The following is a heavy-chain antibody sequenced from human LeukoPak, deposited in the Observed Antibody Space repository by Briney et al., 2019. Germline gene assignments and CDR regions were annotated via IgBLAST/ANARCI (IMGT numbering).Heavy chain of an antibody. CDR1: GGTFSSYA. V-gene: IGHV1-69*06. D-gene: IGHD3-22*01. Sequence: SVKVSCKASGGTFSSYAVSWVRLTPGQGLEWLGGIIPVFGTTTYAQKFQAKVTMTADKSTNTAYLEVSSLTSDDTAVYYCARCSPGDSSNFYAVLQYWGQGTQVTVST. J-gene: IGHJ4*02. CDR2: IIPVFGTT. CDR3: ARCSPGDSSNFYAVLQY.